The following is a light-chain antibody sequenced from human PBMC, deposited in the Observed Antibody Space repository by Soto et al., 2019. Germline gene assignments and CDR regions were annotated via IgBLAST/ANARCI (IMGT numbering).Light chain of an antibody. CDR3: HQYSSSRT. J-gene: IGKJ1*01. CDR2: GAS. Sequence: EIVLTQSPGTLSLSPGERATLSCRASQSVSSSYIAWYQQKPGQAPRLLMYGASSRATGIPDRFSGSGSGTDFTLTISRLEPEDFAVYYCHQYSSSRTFGQGTKVDIK. V-gene: IGKV3-20*01. CDR1: QSVSSSY.